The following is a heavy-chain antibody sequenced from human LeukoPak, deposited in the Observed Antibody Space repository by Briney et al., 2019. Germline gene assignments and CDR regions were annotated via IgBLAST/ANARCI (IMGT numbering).Heavy chain of an antibody. V-gene: IGHV3-66*01. J-gene: IGHJ4*02. D-gene: IGHD1-26*01. CDR1: GFTVSSNY. Sequence: PGGSLRLSCAASGFTVSSNYMGWVRQAPGKGLEWVSVIYSGGDTYYADSVKGRFTISRDNSKNMIYLEMSSLRAEDTAVYYCARDRPDGNYLDFDYWGQGTLVTVSS. CDR3: ARDRPDGNYLDFDY. CDR2: IYSGGDT.